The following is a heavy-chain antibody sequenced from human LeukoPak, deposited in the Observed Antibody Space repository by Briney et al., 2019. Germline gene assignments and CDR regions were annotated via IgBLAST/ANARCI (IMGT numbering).Heavy chain of an antibody. CDR1: GFTYRNYA. V-gene: IGHV3-23*01. J-gene: IGHJ5*02. CDR3: ARGRYDFWYGYPNYFFDP. Sequence: GGSLRLSCAASGFTYRNYAMSWVRQAPGKGLGGVSTISGNGGSTYYADSVKGRFTMSRDISKNTLYLQMNSLTADDTAVYYCARGRYDFWYGYPNYFFDPWGQGTLVTVSS. CDR2: ISGNGGST. D-gene: IGHD3-3*01.